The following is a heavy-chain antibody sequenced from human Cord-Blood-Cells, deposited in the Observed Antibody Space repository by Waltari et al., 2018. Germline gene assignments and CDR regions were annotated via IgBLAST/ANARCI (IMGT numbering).Heavy chain of an antibody. V-gene: IGHV4-34*01. Sequence: QVQLQQWGAGLLKPSETLSLTCAVYGGSFSGYYWSWSRQPPGQGLEWIGEINHSGSTNYNPSLKSRVTISVDTSKNQFSLKLSSVTAADTAVYYCARVPGIAAAGTGSYYFDYWGQGTLVTVSS. CDR1: GGSFSGYY. J-gene: IGHJ4*02. CDR3: ARVPGIAAAGTGSYYFDY. CDR2: INHSGST. D-gene: IGHD6-13*01.